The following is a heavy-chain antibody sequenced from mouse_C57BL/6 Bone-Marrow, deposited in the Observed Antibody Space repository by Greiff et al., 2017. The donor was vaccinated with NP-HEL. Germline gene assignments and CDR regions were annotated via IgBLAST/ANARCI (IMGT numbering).Heavy chain of an antibody. D-gene: IGHD1-1*01. J-gene: IGHJ4*01. V-gene: IGHV5-6*01. CDR3: ARHGYYGLYYAMDY. CDR2: ISSGGSYT. Sequence: EVKLQESGGDLVKPGGSLKLSCAASGFTFSSYGMSWVRQTPDKRLAWVATISSGGSYTYYPDSVKGRFTISRDNAKNTLYLQMSSLKSEDTAMYYCARHGYYGLYYAMDYWGQGTSVTVSS. CDR1: GFTFSSYG.